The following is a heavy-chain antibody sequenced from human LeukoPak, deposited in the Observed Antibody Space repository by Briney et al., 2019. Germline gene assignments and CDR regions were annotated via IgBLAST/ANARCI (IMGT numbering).Heavy chain of an antibody. J-gene: IGHJ4*02. D-gene: IGHD2-21*02. Sequence: SVKVSCKASGGTFSSYAISWVRQAPGQGLEWMGRIIPIFGTANYAQKFQGRVTITTDESTSTAYMELSSLRSEDTAVYYCAGTLAYCAGDCSDFDYWGQGTLVTVSS. CDR2: IIPIFGTA. CDR3: AGTLAYCAGDCSDFDY. CDR1: GGTFSSYA. V-gene: IGHV1-69*05.